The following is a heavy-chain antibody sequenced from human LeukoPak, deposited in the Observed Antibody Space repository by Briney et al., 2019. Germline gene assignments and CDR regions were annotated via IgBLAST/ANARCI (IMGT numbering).Heavy chain of an antibody. V-gene: IGHV3-30*04. D-gene: IGHD2-8*01. CDR1: GFTFSTYA. Sequence: PGKSLRLSCAASGFTFSTYAMHWVRQAPGKGLEWVAAISYDGSNKNYADSVKGRFTISRDNSKNTLYLQMNSLRAEDTAVYYCARDPIMASPDYFDYWGQGTLVTVSS. J-gene: IGHJ4*02. CDR3: ARDPIMASPDYFDY. CDR2: ISYDGSNK.